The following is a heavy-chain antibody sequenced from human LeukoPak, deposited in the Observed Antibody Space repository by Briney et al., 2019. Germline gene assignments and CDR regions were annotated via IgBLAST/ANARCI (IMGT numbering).Heavy chain of an antibody. CDR3: AKAGICSGGSCYPLVPDY. CDR1: GFTFSSYA. D-gene: IGHD2-15*01. V-gene: IGHV3-23*01. Sequence: GGSLRLSCAASGFTFSSYAMSWVRQAPGKGLEWVSAISGSGGSTYYADSVKGRFTISRDNSKNTLYLQMNSLRAEDTAVYYCAKAGICSGGSCYPLVPDYWGQGTLVTVSS. CDR2: ISGSGGST. J-gene: IGHJ4*02.